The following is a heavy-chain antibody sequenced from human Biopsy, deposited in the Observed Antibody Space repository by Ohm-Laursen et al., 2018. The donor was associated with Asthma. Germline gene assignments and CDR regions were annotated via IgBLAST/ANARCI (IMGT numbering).Heavy chain of an antibody. CDR2: ISGNSGIT. D-gene: IGHD6-13*01. CDR3: AKDRSGTWYGFDY. J-gene: IGHJ4*02. CDR1: GFTFRAHA. Sequence: SLRLSCAASGFTFRAHAMSWGRQAPGKGLEWVSTISGNSGITYYADSVKGRFTISRDSSQNTLYLHMDSLSAEDTAVYYCAKDRSGTWYGFDYWGQGTLVTVSS. V-gene: IGHV3-23*01.